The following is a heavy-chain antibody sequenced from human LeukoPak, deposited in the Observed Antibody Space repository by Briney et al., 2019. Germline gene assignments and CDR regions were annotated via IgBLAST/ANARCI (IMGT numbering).Heavy chain of an antibody. CDR2: ISGSGGNT. CDR1: GFTFSSYA. V-gene: IGHV3-23*01. CDR3: AKDPLGRDWFDP. Sequence: GGSLRLSCAASGFTFSSYAMSWVRQAPGKGLEWVSAISGSGGNTYYADSVKGRFTISRDNSKSTLYLQMNSLRGEDTAVYYCAKDPLGRDWFDPWGQGTLVTVSS. J-gene: IGHJ5*02. D-gene: IGHD1-26*01.